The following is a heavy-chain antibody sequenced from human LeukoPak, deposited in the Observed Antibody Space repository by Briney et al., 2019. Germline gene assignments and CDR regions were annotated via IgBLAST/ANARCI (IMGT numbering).Heavy chain of an antibody. Sequence: GGSLRLSCAASGFTFSSCEMNWVRQAPGKGLEWVSYISSSGSTIYYADSVKGRFTISRDNAKNSLYLQMNSLRAEDTAVYYCARRGGTSHFDYWGQGTLVTVSS. V-gene: IGHV3-48*03. CDR1: GFTFSSCE. CDR2: ISSSGSTI. D-gene: IGHD4-23*01. J-gene: IGHJ4*02. CDR3: ARRGGTSHFDY.